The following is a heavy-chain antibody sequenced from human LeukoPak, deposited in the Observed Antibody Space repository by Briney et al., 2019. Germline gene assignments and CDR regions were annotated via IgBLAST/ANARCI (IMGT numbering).Heavy chain of an antibody. CDR3: VKDASSGTYYDY. CDR2: ISGSGGST. Sequence: PGGSLRLSCAASGFTFSSYAMSWVRQAPGKGLEWVSAISGSGGSTYYADSVKGRFSISRDNFRNTLYLQMNSLRAEDMAVYYCVKDASSGTYYDYWGQGTLVTVSS. J-gene: IGHJ4*02. CDR1: GFTFSSYA. D-gene: IGHD1-26*01. V-gene: IGHV3-23*01.